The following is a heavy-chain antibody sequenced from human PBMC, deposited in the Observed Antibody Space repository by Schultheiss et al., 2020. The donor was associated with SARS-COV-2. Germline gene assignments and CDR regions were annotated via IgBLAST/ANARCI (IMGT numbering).Heavy chain of an antibody. V-gene: IGHV4-38-2*02. CDR3: ASGWSGYRWLVY. CDR1: GYSISSGYY. J-gene: IGHJ4*02. D-gene: IGHD3-3*01. CDR2: IYYSGST. Sequence: SQTLSLTCTVSGYSISSGYYWGWIRQSPGKGLEWIGSIYYSGSTYYNPSLKSRVTMSVDTSKNQFSLKLSSVTAADTAVYYCASGWSGYRWLVYWGQGTLVTVSS.